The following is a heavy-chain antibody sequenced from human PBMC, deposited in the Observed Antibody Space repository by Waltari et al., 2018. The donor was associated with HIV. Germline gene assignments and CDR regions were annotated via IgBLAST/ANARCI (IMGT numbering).Heavy chain of an antibody. CDR1: GYTFTRYY. CDR2: INPSGERT. Sequence: QVQLVQSGAEVKKPGASVKVSCKASGYTFTRYYMHWVRQAPGQGLEWMGGINPSGERTVYAHKFQGRVTMTRDASTSTVYMVLSTLRSEDTAVYYCARGFSGFDYWGQGTLITVSS. CDR3: ARGFSGFDY. J-gene: IGHJ4*02. V-gene: IGHV1-46*01.